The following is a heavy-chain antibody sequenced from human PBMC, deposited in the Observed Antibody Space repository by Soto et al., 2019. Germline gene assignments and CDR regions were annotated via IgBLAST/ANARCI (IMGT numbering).Heavy chain of an antibody. J-gene: IGHJ4*02. CDR3: ASTGYSSGWFCEY. V-gene: IGHV3-30*03. CDR1: GFTFSNYG. CDR2: ISPDGTNK. Sequence: QMQLVESGGGVVQPGRSLRLSCAASGFTFSNYGMHWVRQAPGKGLEWVAVISPDGTNKYYADSVKGRFTISRVNSKNTRYLQRNSPRPEDTAAYYWASTGYSSGWFCEYWGQGILVTVSS. D-gene: IGHD6-19*01.